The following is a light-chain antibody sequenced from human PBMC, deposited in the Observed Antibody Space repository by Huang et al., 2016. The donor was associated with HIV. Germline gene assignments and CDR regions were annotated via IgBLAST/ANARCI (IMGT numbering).Light chain of an antibody. Sequence: DIVLTQSPDSLAVSLGERATINCKSSQNILYSANNNNYLAWYQQKPGQPPNLLIYWASTRESGFPDRFSGSGSGTDFTLPISSLQAEDVAVYYCQQYYTTPWTFGQETKVEIK. J-gene: IGKJ1*01. CDR2: WAS. CDR3: QQYYTTPWT. V-gene: IGKV4-1*01. CDR1: QNILYSANNNNY.